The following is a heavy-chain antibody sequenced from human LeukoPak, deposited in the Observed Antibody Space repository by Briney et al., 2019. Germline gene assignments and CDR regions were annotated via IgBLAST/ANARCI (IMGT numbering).Heavy chain of an antibody. CDR1: GYTFTGYY. CDR3: ARGDVGRITMIVVQRGNYFDY. D-gene: IGHD3-22*01. V-gene: IGHV1-2*02. J-gene: IGHJ4*02. CDR2: INPNSGGT. Sequence: ASVKVSCKASGYTFTGYYMHWVRQAPGQGLEWMGWINPNSGGTNYAQKFQGRVTMTRDTSISTAYMELSRLRSDDTAVYYCARGDVGRITMIVVQRGNYFDYWGQGTLVTVSS.